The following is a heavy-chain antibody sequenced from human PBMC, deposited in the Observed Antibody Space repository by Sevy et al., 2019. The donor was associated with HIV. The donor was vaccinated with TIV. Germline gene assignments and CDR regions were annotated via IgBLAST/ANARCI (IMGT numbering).Heavy chain of an antibody. J-gene: IGHJ6*02. V-gene: IGHV4-34*01. CDR1: GGSFSGYY. Sequence: SETLSLTCAVYGGSFSGYYWSWIRQPPGKGLEWIGEINHSGSTNYNPSLKSRVTISVDTSKNQFSLKLSSVTAADTAVYYCARDPEGDCTGGVCYTLNYYGMDVWGQGTTVTVSS. CDR3: ARDPEGDCTGGVCYTLNYYGMDV. D-gene: IGHD2-8*02. CDR2: INHSGST.